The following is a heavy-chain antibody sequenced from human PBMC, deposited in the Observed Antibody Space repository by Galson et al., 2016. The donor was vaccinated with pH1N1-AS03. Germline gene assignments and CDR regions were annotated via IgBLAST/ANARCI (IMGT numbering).Heavy chain of an antibody. D-gene: IGHD6-19*01. CDR2: INEGGNVD. Sequence: SLRLSCAASGFTFNNYWMTWVRRAPGKGLEWVANINEGGNVDQYVDSVKGRFTISRDNGQNSVFLQMNSLRAEDAAVYFCARVMIGVTGDVLDRWGQGTLVTVSS. CDR3: ARVMIGVTGDVLDR. V-gene: IGHV3-7*01. J-gene: IGHJ5*02. CDR1: GFTFNNYW.